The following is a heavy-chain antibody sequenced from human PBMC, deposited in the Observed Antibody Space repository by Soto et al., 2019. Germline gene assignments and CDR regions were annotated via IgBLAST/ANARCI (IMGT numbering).Heavy chain of an antibody. CDR1: GGSISSYY. J-gene: IGHJ5*02. CDR3: ARLRDCSGGTCYSWWFDP. V-gene: IGHV4-59*08. D-gene: IGHD2-15*01. CDR2: IYYSGRT. Sequence: QVQLQESGPGLVKPSETLSLTCTVSGGSISSYYWSWIRQPPGKGLEWIGYIYYSGRTNYNSSLMIRVTISVDTSKNQFSLKLSSVTAADTAVYYCARLRDCSGGTCYSWWFDPWGQGTLVTVSS.